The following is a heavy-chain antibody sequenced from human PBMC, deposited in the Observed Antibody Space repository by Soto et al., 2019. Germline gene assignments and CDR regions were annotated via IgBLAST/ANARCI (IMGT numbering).Heavy chain of an antibody. CDR2: ISYDGSNK. CDR3: ARDRYYDCWRGYYTYYYYGMDV. Sequence: QVQLVESGGGVVQPGRSLRLSCAASGFTFSSYAMHWVRQAPGKGLEWVAVISYDGSNKYYADSVKGRFTISRDNSKNTLYLQMNSLSAEDTAVYYWARDRYYDCWRGYYTYYYYGMDVWGQGTTVTVSS. J-gene: IGHJ6*02. CDR1: GFTFSSYA. V-gene: IGHV3-30-3*01. D-gene: IGHD3-3*01.